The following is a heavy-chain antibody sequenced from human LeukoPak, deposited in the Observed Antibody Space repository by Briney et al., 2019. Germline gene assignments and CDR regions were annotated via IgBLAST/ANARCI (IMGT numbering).Heavy chain of an antibody. Sequence: SETLSLTCTVSGGSISCYYWSWIRQPPGKGLGWIGYIYYSGSTNYNPSLKSRVTISVDTSKNQSSLKLSSVTAADTAVYYCARARGYSYGYFDYWGQGTLVTVSS. CDR2: IYYSGST. CDR1: GGSISCYY. J-gene: IGHJ4*02. D-gene: IGHD5-18*01. V-gene: IGHV4-59*01. CDR3: ARARGYSYGYFDY.